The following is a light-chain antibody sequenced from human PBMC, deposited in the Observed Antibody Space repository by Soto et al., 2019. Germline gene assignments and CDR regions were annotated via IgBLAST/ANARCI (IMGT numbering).Light chain of an antibody. V-gene: IGKV3-15*01. CDR2: GAS. J-gene: IGKJ1*01. CDR1: QSLTRN. Sequence: EIGMRQSPATLSVSPGERVTLSCRASQSLTRNLAWYQHKPGQSPRLLIYGASARATGIPDRFSGGGFGAEHKRAVWGMQSADVVPYYGEQCDKSARTFGEGTKVDIK. CDR3: EQCDKSART.